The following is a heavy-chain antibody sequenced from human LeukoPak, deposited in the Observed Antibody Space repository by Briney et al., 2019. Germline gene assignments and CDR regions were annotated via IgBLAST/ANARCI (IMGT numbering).Heavy chain of an antibody. CDR3: ARHTTYYYDSSGSPRGVFDI. D-gene: IGHD3-22*01. CDR2: IYPGDSDT. CDR1: GYSFTSYW. V-gene: IGHV5-51*01. Sequence: GESLKISGKGSGYSFTSYWIGWVRQMPGKGLEWMGIIYPGDSDTRYSPSFQGQVTISADKSISTAYLQWSSLKASDTAMYYCARHTTYYYDSSGSPRGVFDIWGQGTMVTVAS. J-gene: IGHJ3*02.